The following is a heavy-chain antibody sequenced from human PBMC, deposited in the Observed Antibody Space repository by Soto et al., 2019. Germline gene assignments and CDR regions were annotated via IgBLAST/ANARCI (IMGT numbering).Heavy chain of an antibody. CDR1: GDSISHYY. D-gene: IGHD4-17*01. J-gene: IGHJ3*01. Sequence: QVQLQESGPGLVKPSETLSLTCTVSGDSISHYYWSWIRQPPGKGLGWIGNIYYSGSTNYNPSLTSRVTISVDTSQNQFSLKLSSVTAADTAVYYCARHYGDDYGDLNDAFDVWGQGTRVTVSS. CDR3: ARHYGDDYGDLNDAFDV. V-gene: IGHV4-59*08. CDR2: IYYSGST.